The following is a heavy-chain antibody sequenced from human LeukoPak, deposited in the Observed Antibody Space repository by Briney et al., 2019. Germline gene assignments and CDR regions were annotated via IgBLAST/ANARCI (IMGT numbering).Heavy chain of an antibody. D-gene: IGHD5-18*01. V-gene: IGHV3-23*01. CDR3: AKRLHSYGHGYYYYYGMDV. CDR1: GFTFSSYA. J-gene: IGHJ6*02. CDR2: ISGSGGST. Sequence: GGSLRLSCAASGFTFSSYAMSGVRQAPGKGLEWVSAISGSGGSTYYADSVKGRFTISRDNSKNTLYLQMNSLRAEDTAVYYCAKRLHSYGHGYYYYYGMDVWGQGTTVTVSS.